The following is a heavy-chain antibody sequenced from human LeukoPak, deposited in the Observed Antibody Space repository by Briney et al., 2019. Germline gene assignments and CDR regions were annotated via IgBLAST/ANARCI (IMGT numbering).Heavy chain of an antibody. Sequence: PSETLSLTCTVSGGSISSYYWSWIRQPPGKGLEWIGYIYYSGSTNYNPSLKSRVTIPVDTSKNQFSLKLSSVTAADTAVYYCASTIVGATVDAFDIWGQGTMVTVSS. CDR3: ASTIVGATVDAFDI. CDR1: GGSISSYY. V-gene: IGHV4-59*08. J-gene: IGHJ3*02. CDR2: IYYSGST. D-gene: IGHD1-26*01.